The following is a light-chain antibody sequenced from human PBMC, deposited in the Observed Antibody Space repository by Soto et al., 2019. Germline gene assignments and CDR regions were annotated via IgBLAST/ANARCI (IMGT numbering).Light chain of an antibody. V-gene: IGLV1-47*01. CDR3: AAWDDSLRGVV. J-gene: IGLJ2*01. CDR1: FSNLGSNF. Sequence: QSVLTQPPSASGTPGQRVTISCSGTFSNLGSNFVFWYQQLPGAAPKLLIPRNDQRPSGVPDRFSGSKSGTSASLAISGLRSEDEADYHCAAWDDSLRGVVFGGGTKVTVL. CDR2: RND.